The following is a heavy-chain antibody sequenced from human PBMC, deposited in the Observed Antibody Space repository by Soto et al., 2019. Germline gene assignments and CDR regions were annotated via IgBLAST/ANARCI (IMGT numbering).Heavy chain of an antibody. D-gene: IGHD1-26*01. V-gene: IGHV2-5*02. CDR2: IYWDDDN. J-gene: IGHJ4*02. CDR3: AHVNVGYFDY. CDR1: AFSLSTSGVG. Sequence: QITLKESGPTLVKPTQTLTLTFTFSAFSLSTSGVGVGWIRQPPGKALEWLALIYWDDDNRYSPSLRSRLTITKDTSKNQVVLTMTNIDPVDTATYYCAHVNVGYFDYWGQGTMVTVSS.